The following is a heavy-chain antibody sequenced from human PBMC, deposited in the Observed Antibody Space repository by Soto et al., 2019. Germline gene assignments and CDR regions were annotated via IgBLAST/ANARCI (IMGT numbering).Heavy chain of an antibody. CDR3: AKGGVTIFGVVIRHYGMDV. J-gene: IGHJ6*02. CDR2: ISGSGGST. Sequence: GGSLRLSCAASGFTFSSYAMSWVRQAPGKGLEWVSAISGSGGSTYYADSVKGRFTISRDNSKNTLYLQMNSLRAEDTAVYYCAKGGVTIFGVVIRHYGMDVWGQGTTVTVS. CDR1: GFTFSSYA. V-gene: IGHV3-23*01. D-gene: IGHD3-3*01.